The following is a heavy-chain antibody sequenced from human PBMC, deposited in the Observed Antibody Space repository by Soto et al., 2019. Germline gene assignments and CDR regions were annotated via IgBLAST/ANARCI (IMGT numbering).Heavy chain of an antibody. J-gene: IGHJ6*02. CDR3: ARDGWPPIAAAGILHPIYGMDV. CDR2: IIPIFGTA. V-gene: IGHV1-69*13. CDR1: GGTFSSYA. Sequence: PGASVKVSCKASGGTFSSYAISCVRQAPGQGLEWMGGIIPIFGTANYAQKFQGRVTITADESTSTAYMELSSLRSEDTAVYYCARDGWPPIAAAGILHPIYGMDVWGQGTTVTVSS. D-gene: IGHD6-13*01.